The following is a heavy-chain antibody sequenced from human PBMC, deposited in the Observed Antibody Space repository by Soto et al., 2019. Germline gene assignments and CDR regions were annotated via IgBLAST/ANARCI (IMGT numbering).Heavy chain of an antibody. Sequence: QVRLVESGGGVVQPGRSLRLSCAASGFVFSDYLIHWVRQAPGRGLDWVAGIWYHGRDTFYTDSVKGRFTISRDNSKNMLYLQMNSLRAEDTAVYYCARAQGGQSGNFIFDNWGQGTLVTVSS. CDR2: IWYHGRDT. V-gene: IGHV3-33*01. CDR1: GFVFSDYL. CDR3: ARAQGGQSGNFIFDN. J-gene: IGHJ4*02. D-gene: IGHD1-26*01.